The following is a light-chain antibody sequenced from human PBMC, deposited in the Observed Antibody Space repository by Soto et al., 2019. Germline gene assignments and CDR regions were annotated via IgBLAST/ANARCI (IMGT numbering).Light chain of an antibody. Sequence: QSVLTQPASVSGSPGQSITISRTGTSSGVGGYNYVSWYQQHPGKAPKLMIYEVSNRPSEVSGRFSGSKSGSTASLTISGLQAEDEADYYCSSYTSSSTFYVFGTGTKVTV. CDR3: SSYTSSSTFYV. CDR1: SSGVGGYNY. V-gene: IGLV2-14*01. J-gene: IGLJ1*01. CDR2: EVS.